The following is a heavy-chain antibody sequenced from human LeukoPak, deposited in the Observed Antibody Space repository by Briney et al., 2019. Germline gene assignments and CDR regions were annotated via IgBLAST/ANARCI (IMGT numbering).Heavy chain of an antibody. V-gene: IGHV4-34*01. CDR1: GGSFSGYY. J-gene: IGHJ4*02. CDR2: INHSGST. D-gene: IGHD5-18*01. Sequence: PSETLSLTCAVYGGSFSGYYWSWIRQPPGKGLEWIGEINHSGSTNYNPSLKSRVTISVDTSKNQFSLKLCSVTAADTAVYYCARGRSLDTAMVTSDYWGQGTLVTVSS. CDR3: ARGRSLDTAMVTSDY.